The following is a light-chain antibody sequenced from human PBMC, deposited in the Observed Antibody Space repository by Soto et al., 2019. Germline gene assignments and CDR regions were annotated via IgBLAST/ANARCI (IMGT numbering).Light chain of an antibody. CDR3: CSYAGTYTLV. V-gene: IGLV2-11*01. Sequence: QSALTQPRSVSGSPGQSVTISCTGTSSDVGGYNYVSWYQQLPGNAPKLMIYDVSKRPSGVPDRFSGSKSANTASLTISGLQAEDEADYYCCSYAGTYTLVFGGGTKLTVL. CDR1: SSDVGGYNY. CDR2: DVS. J-gene: IGLJ2*01.